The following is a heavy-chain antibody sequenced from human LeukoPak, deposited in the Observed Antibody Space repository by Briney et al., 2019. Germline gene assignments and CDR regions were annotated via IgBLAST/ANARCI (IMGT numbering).Heavy chain of an antibody. J-gene: IGHJ4*02. CDR2: IYYSGST. CDR1: GGSISSSSYY. D-gene: IGHD4-17*01. Sequence: SETLSLTCTVSGGSISSSSYYWGWIRQPPGKGLEWIGSIYYSGSTYYNPSLKSRVTISVDTSKNQFSLKLSSVTAADTAVYYCARRDRAGATVSEPFDYWGQGTLVTVSS. CDR3: ARRDRAGATVSEPFDY. V-gene: IGHV4-39*01.